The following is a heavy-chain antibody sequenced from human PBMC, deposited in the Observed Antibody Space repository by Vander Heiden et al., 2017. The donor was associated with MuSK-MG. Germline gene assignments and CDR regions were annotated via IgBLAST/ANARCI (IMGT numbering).Heavy chain of an antibody. CDR3: ARGAFRPDY. CDR2: IDYRGST. J-gene: IGHJ4*02. CDR1: GGSISRYY. Sequence: QVQLQESGPGLVKPSETLSLPCPVSGGSISRYYWSWIRQPPGKGLEWMGDIDYRGSTNYNPSLKSRVTIAVDTSKNQFSLKMRSVTAADTDVYYCARGAFRPDYWCQGTLVNVSS. D-gene: IGHD2-21*01. V-gene: IGHV4-59*01.